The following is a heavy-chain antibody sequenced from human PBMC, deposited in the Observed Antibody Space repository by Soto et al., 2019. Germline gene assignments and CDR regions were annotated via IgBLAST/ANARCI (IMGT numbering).Heavy chain of an antibody. D-gene: IGHD3-10*01. CDR2: ISGSGGST. CDR1: GFTFSTSA. CDR3: AKGASGLLWFCDF. J-gene: IGHJ4*02. Sequence: AGGSLRLSCAASGFTFSTSAMSWVRQAPGKGLEWVSTISGSGGSTYYADSVKGRFTISRDNSKNTLYLEMNTLRAEDTAVYYCAKGASGLLWFCDFWGQGTLVTVSS. V-gene: IGHV3-23*01.